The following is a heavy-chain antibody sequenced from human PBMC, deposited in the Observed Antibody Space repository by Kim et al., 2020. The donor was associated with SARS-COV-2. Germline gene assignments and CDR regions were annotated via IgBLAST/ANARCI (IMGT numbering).Heavy chain of an antibody. CDR3: ARGPSFEVVTPNYFDY. CDR1: GGSISSGGYY. J-gene: IGHJ4*02. Sequence: SETLSLTCTVSGGSISSGGYYWSWIRQHPGKGLEWIGYIYYSGSTYYNPSLKSRVTISVDTSKNQFSLKLSSVTAADTAVYYCARGPSFEVVTPNYFDYWGQGTLVTVSS. V-gene: IGHV4-31*03. D-gene: IGHD2-21*02. CDR2: IYYSGST.